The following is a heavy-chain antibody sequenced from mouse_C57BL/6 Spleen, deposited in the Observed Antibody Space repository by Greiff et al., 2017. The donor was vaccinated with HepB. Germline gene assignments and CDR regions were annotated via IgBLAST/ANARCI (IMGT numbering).Heavy chain of an antibody. J-gene: IGHJ3*01. CDR2: ISYDGSN. CDR3: ARDLNWDGAWFAY. CDR1: GYSITSGYY. V-gene: IGHV3-6*01. D-gene: IGHD4-1*01. Sequence: EVKLVESGPGLVKPSQSLSLTCSVTGYSITSGYYWNWIRQFPGNKLEWMGYISYDGSNNYNPSLKNRISITRDTSKNQFFLKLNSVTTEDTATYYCARDLNWDGAWFAYWGQGTLVTVSA.